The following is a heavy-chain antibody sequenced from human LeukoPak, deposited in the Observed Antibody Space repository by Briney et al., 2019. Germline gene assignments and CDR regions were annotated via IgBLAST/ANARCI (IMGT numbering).Heavy chain of an antibody. CDR1: GGSISSYD. CDR2: IYYSGST. J-gene: IGHJ5*02. V-gene: IGHV4-59*01. Sequence: SETLSLTSTVAGGSISSYDWSWIRQPPGKGLEWIGYIYYSGSTNYNPSLKSRVTISVDTSKNQFSLKLSSVPAANTAVYYCASTYYYGSGSYLNWFDPWGQGTLVTVSS. D-gene: IGHD3-10*01. CDR3: ASTYYYGSGSYLNWFDP.